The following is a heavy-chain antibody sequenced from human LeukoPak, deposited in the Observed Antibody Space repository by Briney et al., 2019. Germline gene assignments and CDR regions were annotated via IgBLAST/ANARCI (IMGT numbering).Heavy chain of an antibody. J-gene: IGHJ5*02. V-gene: IGHV4-59*01. CDR2: IYYTGRT. CDR3: ARVQSRLSWFDP. CDR1: GGSINDYY. Sequence: SETLSLTCTVSGGSINDYYWSWIRQSPGKGLEWIGYIYYTGRTKYNPSVQSRVTISVDTSKNQFSLNLRSVTSADTAVYYCARVQSRLSWFDPWGQGTLVTVSS.